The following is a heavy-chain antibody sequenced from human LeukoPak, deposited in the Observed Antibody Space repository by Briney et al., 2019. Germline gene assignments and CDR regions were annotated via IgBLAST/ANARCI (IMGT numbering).Heavy chain of an antibody. D-gene: IGHD3-22*01. J-gene: IGHJ3*02. CDR1: GGSISSYY. Sequence: SETLSLTCTVSGGSISSYYWSWIRQPAGKGLEWIGRIYTSGSTNYNPSLKSRVTMSVDTSKNQFSLKLSSVTAADTAVYYCARVALRDSSGPDAFDIWGQGTMVTVSS. CDR3: ARVALRDSSGPDAFDI. CDR2: IYTSGST. V-gene: IGHV4-4*07.